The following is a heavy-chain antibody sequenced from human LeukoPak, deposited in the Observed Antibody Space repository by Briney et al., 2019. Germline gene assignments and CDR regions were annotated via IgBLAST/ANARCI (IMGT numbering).Heavy chain of an antibody. V-gene: IGHV3-7*01. CDR1: GFTFSDYW. Sequence: PGGSLRLSCTASGFTFSDYWMTWVRQAPGKVPEWVANIKQDGSQRYYVDSVRGRFTISRDNAKNSLFLQMNGLRAEDTAVYYCARRGGSSSRRSPIDYWGQGTLVTVSS. CDR3: ARRGGSSSRRSPIDY. CDR2: IKQDGSQR. J-gene: IGHJ4*02. D-gene: IGHD6-6*01.